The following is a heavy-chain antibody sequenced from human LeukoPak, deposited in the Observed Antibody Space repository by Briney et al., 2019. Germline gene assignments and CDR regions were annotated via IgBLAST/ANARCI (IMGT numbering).Heavy chain of an antibody. J-gene: IGHJ4*02. CDR2: VYHNGSI. CDR1: GGSISSYS. CDR3: VSSYGGYVLDY. D-gene: IGHD5-12*01. Sequence: PSETLSLTCTASGGSISSYSWNWIRQSPGKGLEWIGRVYHNGSINYNPSLKSRVTISVDTSKNQFSLNLSSVTAADTAVYYCVSSYGGYVLDYWGQGTLVIVSS. V-gene: IGHV4-59*01.